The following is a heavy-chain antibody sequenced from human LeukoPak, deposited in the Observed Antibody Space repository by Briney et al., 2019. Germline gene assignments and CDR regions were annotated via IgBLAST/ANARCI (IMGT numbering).Heavy chain of an antibody. V-gene: IGHV4-39*07. CDR3: ARVHAGGYYYGMDV. Sequence: SETLSLTCTVSGGSISSSSYYWGWIRQPPGKGLEWIGSIYYSGSTYYNPSLKSRVTISVDTSKNQFSLKLSSMTAADTAVYYCARVHAGGYYYGMDVWGQGTTVTVSS. J-gene: IGHJ6*02. CDR1: GGSISSSSYY. CDR2: IYYSGST. D-gene: IGHD3-16*01.